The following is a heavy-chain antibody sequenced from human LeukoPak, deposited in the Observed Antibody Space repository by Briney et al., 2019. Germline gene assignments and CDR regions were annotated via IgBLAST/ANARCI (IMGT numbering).Heavy chain of an antibody. CDR3: ARDGNSSSWYSYYYYYGMDV. Sequence: GGSLRLSCAASGFTFSSYGMHWVRQAPGKGLEWVAVIWYDGSNKYYADSVKGRFTISRDNSKNTPYLQMNSLRAEDTAVYYCARDGNSSSWYSYYYYYGMDVWGQGTTVTVSS. J-gene: IGHJ6*02. V-gene: IGHV3-33*01. D-gene: IGHD6-13*01. CDR2: IWYDGSNK. CDR1: GFTFSSYG.